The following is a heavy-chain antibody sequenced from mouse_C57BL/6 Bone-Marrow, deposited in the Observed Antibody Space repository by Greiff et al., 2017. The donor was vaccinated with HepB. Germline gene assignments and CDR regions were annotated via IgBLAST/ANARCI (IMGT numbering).Heavy chain of an antibody. J-gene: IGHJ3*01. D-gene: IGHD2-3*01. CDR2: IYPGSGST. Sequence: VKLMESGPELVKPGASMKMSCKASGYTFTDYGISWVKQRTGQGLEWIGEIYPGSGSTYYNEKFKGKATLTADKSSNTAYMQLSSLTSEDSAVYFCARHDGPCAYGGQGTRVTVSA. CDR3: ARHDGPCAY. V-gene: IGHV1-77*01. CDR1: GYTFTDYG.